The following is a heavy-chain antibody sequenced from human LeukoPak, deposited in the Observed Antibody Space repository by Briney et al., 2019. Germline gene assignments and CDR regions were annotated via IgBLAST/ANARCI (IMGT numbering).Heavy chain of an antibody. J-gene: IGHJ4*02. V-gene: IGHV4-34*01. Sequence: SETLSLTCAVYGGSFSGYYWSWIRQPPGKGLEWIGEINHSGSTNYNPSLKSRVTISVDTSKNQFSLKLSSVTAADTAVYYCARVVRTVTYYFDCWGQGTLVTVSS. CDR1: GGSFSGYY. CDR2: INHSGST. D-gene: IGHD4-17*01. CDR3: ARVVRTVTYYFDC.